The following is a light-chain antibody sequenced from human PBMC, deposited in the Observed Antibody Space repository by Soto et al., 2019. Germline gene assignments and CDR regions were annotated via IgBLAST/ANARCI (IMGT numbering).Light chain of an antibody. J-gene: IGLJ2*01. CDR3: SSLRV. V-gene: IGLV2-8*01. CDR1: SSDVGAYNY. CDR2: EVS. Sequence: QSALTQPPSASGSPGQSVTISCTGTSSDVGAYNYVSWYQQHPGKAPKLMIYEVSKRPSGVPDRFSGSKSGNTVSLTVSGLQAEDEADYYCSSLRVFGGGTKLTVL.